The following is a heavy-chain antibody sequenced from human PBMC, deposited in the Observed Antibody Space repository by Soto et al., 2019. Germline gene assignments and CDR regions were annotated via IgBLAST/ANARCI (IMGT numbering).Heavy chain of an antibody. J-gene: IGHJ5*02. Sequence: ASVKVSCKAAGYAFTVYYMHWVRQAPGQGLEWMGWINPNSGGTNYAQKFQGWVTMTRDTSISTAYMELSRLRSDDTAVYYCARDPSVYYDSSGYYGGAWFDPWGQGTLVTV. V-gene: IGHV1-2*04. CDR3: ARDPSVYYDSSGYYGGAWFDP. CDR2: INPNSGGT. CDR1: GYAFTVYY. D-gene: IGHD3-22*01.